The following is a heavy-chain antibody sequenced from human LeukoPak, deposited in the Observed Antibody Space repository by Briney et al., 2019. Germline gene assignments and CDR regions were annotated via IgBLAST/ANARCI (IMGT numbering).Heavy chain of an antibody. V-gene: IGHV3-74*01. D-gene: IGHD6-13*01. CDR2: INSDGSAI. J-gene: IGHJ4*02. CDR3: ARETGAAAPGN. Sequence: GGSLRLSCAASGFTFGSFWMHWVRQAPGKGLIWVSGINSDGSAIGYAESVKGRFTISRDSAKNTLYLQMNSLRAEDTAMYYCARETGAAAPGNWGQGTLVTVSS. CDR1: GFTFGSFW.